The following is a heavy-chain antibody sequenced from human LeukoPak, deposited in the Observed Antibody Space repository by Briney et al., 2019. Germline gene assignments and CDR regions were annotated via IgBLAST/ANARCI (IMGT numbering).Heavy chain of an antibody. CDR3: ARGYGSGSRYYYYYYMDV. CDR2: IYYSGST. Sequence: SETLSLTCTVSGGSISSYYWSWIRQPPGKGLEWIGYIYYSGSTNYNPSLKSRVTISVDTSKNQFSLKLSSVTAADTAVYYCARGYGSGSRYYYYYYMDVWGKGTTVTVSS. V-gene: IGHV4-59*01. CDR1: GGSISSYY. J-gene: IGHJ6*03. D-gene: IGHD3-10*01.